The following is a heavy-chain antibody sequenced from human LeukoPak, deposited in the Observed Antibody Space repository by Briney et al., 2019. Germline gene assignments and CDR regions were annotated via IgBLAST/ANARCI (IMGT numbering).Heavy chain of an antibody. D-gene: IGHD3-10*01. V-gene: IGHV3-21*01. CDR2: ISPSSDYI. CDR3: ARGPRFGELLWHWFDP. Sequence: GGSLRLSCAASGLTFSSYNMNWVRQAPGKGLEWVSFISPSSDYIYYAASVKGRFTISRDNAKNSLYLQINGLRGEDTAVYYCARGPRFGELLWHWFDPWGQGTLVTVSS. J-gene: IGHJ5*02. CDR1: GLTFSSYN.